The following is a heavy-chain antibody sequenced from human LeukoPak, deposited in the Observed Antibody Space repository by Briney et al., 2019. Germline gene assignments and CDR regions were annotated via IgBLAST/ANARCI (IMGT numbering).Heavy chain of an antibody. CDR3: VTDPPDSGWAFWS. V-gene: IGHV3-33*08. Sequence: GGSLRLSCAASGFTVSSTYMSWVRQAPGKGLEWVAMIWRGGNYKFYVDAVKGRCTIYRDDFRSTFYLEMDSLTADDTAVYYCVTDPPDSGWAFWSWGQGALVTVST. J-gene: IGHJ5*02. CDR2: IWRGGNYK. CDR1: GFTVSSTY. D-gene: IGHD6-19*01.